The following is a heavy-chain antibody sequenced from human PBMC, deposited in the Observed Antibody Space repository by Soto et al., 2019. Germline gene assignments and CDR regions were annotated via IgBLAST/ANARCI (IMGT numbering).Heavy chain of an antibody. D-gene: IGHD6-13*01. CDR2: TSFDGSSG. CDR1: GFTFSSSG. V-gene: IGHV3-30*18. J-gene: IGHJ4*02. Sequence: QVQLVESGGGVVQPGRSLRLSCAASGFTFSSSGMHWVRQAPGKGLEWVAVTSFDGSSGYYADSVRGRFTISRDNSNNTLYLQMNSLRSEETAVYSCSNSPPAASGYFDYWGQGTLVTVSS. CDR3: SNSPPAASGYFDY.